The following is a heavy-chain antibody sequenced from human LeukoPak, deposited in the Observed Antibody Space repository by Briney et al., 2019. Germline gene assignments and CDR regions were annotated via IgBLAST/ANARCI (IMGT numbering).Heavy chain of an antibody. Sequence: PGGSLRLSCAASGFTFSRYAMHWVRQAPGKGLEWVAVISYDGSNKYYADSVEGRFTISRDNSKNTLYLQMNSLRAEDTAVYYCARDYLPANYFDYWGQGTLVTVSS. CDR1: GFTFSRYA. J-gene: IGHJ4*02. V-gene: IGHV3-30*01. CDR3: ARDYLPANYFDY. D-gene: IGHD2-2*01. CDR2: ISYDGSNK.